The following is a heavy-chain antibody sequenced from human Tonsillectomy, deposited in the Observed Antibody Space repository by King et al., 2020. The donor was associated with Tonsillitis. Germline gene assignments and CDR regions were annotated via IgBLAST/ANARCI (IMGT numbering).Heavy chain of an antibody. V-gene: IGHV4-61*08. CDR2: IYHGGSA. D-gene: IGHD4-23*01. J-gene: IGHJ4*02. CDR1: GASVTSGGYY. CDR3: ARGVDYGHNSEDF. Sequence: QLQESGPGLVRPSETLSLTWTVSGASVTSGGYYWSWIRQPPGKGLEWIGCIYHGGSADYNPALESRVTMSVDTSKNQFSLKLSPVTAADTAVYYCARGVDYGHNSEDFWGQGTLVTVSS.